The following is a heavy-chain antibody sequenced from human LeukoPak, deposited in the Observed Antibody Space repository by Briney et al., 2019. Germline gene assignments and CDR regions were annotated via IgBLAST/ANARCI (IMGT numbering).Heavy chain of an antibody. V-gene: IGHV1-69*13. Sequence: ASVKVSCKASGGTFSSYAISWVRQAPGQGLEWMGGIIPIFGTANYAQKFQGRVTITADESTSTAYMELSSLRSEDTAVYYCASLYCSGGSCYFDYWGKGTLVTVSS. D-gene: IGHD2-15*01. CDR3: ASLYCSGGSCYFDY. J-gene: IGHJ4*02. CDR2: IIPIFGTA. CDR1: GGTFSSYA.